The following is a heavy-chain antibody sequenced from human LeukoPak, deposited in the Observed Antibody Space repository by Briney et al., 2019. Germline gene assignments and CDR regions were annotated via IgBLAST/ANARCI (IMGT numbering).Heavy chain of an antibody. D-gene: IGHD3-10*01. CDR3: APYYYGSGSYYQPVDY. Sequence: WASVKVSCKASGGTFSNYAISWVRQAPGQGLEWMGRIIPIFGIANYAQKFQGRVTITADKSTSTAYMELSSLRSEDTAVYYCAPYYYGSGSYYQPVDYWGQGTLVTVSS. CDR2: IIPIFGIA. V-gene: IGHV1-69*04. J-gene: IGHJ4*02. CDR1: GGTFSNYA.